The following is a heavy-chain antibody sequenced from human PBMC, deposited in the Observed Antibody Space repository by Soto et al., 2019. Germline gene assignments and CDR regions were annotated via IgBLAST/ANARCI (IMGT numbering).Heavy chain of an antibody. J-gene: IGHJ6*02. CDR3: ARGRADSAWSSLGRRMDV. CDR2: TSVTGAM. CDR1: GEAVGSGQSY. V-gene: IGHV4-61*01. D-gene: IGHD3-3*01. Sequence: QVQLQESGPGLVKPSETLSLLCFVSGEAVGSGQSYWNWIRQAPGKGLEWIGHTSVTGAMKYSASLKSRVTMSVDTSKSQISLTLTSVTAADSATYFCARGRADSAWSSLGRRMDVWGQGTTVTVAS.